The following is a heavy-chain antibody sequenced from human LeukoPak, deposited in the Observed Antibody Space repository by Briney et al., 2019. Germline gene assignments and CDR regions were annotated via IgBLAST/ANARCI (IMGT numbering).Heavy chain of an antibody. CDR2: INTDGSIT. CDR1: GFTFSAYW. Sequence: PGGSLRLSCAASGFTFSAYWMHWVRQAPGRGLVWVSRINTDGSITSYADSVKGRFTISRDNAKNTLYLQMNSLKTEDTAVYYCATSSDPDYWGQGTLVTVSS. D-gene: IGHD3-22*01. V-gene: IGHV3-74*01. CDR3: ATSSDPDY. J-gene: IGHJ4*02.